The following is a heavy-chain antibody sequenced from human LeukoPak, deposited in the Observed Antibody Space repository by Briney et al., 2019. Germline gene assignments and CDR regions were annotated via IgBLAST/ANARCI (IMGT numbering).Heavy chain of an antibody. D-gene: IGHD5/OR15-5a*01. J-gene: IGHJ4*02. CDR3: AKEEDIVSTSGGLFDY. V-gene: IGHV3-74*01. Sequence: GGSLRLSCAASGFTFSSYWMHWVRQAPGKGLVWVSRIHTDGSRTSYADSVKGRFTISRDNAKNTLYLQMNSLRAEDTAFYYCAKEEDIVSTSGGLFDYWGQGTLVTVSS. CDR1: GFTFSSYW. CDR2: IHTDGSRT.